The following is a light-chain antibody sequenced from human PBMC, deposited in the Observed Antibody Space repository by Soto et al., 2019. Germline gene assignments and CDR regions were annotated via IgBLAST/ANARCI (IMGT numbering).Light chain of an antibody. CDR1: SSDVGGYKY. J-gene: IGLJ1*01. Sequence: QSALTQPASVSGSPGQSITISCTGTSSDVGGYKYVSWYQQHPGKAPKLMIYEVTNRLSGVSNRFSGSKSGNTASLTVSGLQAEDEADYYCSSFSSSSTLYVFGTGTKLTVL. V-gene: IGLV2-14*01. CDR2: EVT. CDR3: SSFSSSSTLYV.